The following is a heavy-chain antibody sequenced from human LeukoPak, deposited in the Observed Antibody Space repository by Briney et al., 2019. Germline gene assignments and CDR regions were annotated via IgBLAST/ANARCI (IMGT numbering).Heavy chain of an antibody. CDR1: GGSISSSSYY. Sequence: SETLSLTCTVSGGSISSSSYYWGWIRQPPGKGLEWIGSIYYSGSTNYNPSLKSRVTMSVDTSKNQFSLKLSSVTAADTAVYYCARGSGYSSLYYYYGMDVWGQGTTVTVSS. J-gene: IGHJ6*02. CDR2: IYYSGST. V-gene: IGHV4-39*07. CDR3: ARGSGYSSLYYYYGMDV. D-gene: IGHD6-13*01.